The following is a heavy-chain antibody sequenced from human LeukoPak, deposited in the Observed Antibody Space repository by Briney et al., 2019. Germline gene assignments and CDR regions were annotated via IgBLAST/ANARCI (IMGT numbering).Heavy chain of an antibody. CDR3: AKYYDFLTGYYSPFDY. Sequence: GGSLRLSCAAFGFTFSSYGMHWVRQAPGKGLEWVALISYDGSNEYYADSVKGRFTISRDNSKNTLYLQMNSLRAEDTAVYCCAKYYDFLTGYYSPFDYWGRETLVTVSS. V-gene: IGHV3-30*18. D-gene: IGHD3-9*01. CDR1: GFTFSSYG. J-gene: IGHJ4*02. CDR2: ISYDGSNE.